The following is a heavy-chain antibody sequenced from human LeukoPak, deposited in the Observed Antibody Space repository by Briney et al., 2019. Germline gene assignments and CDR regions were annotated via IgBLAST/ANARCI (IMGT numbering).Heavy chain of an antibody. D-gene: IGHD6-13*01. V-gene: IGHV3-49*04. CDR3: IRADSSTWRGWFDP. J-gene: IGHJ5*01. CDR2: IRSKTYGGTA. Sequence: PGGSLRLSCKGSGFTFGDYAMNWVRQAPRKGLEWVGFIRSKTYGGTAEYGASVKGRFTISRDDSKGVAYLQIDSLKTGDTAFYYCIRADSSTWRGWFDPWGQGTLVTVSS. CDR1: GFTFGDYA.